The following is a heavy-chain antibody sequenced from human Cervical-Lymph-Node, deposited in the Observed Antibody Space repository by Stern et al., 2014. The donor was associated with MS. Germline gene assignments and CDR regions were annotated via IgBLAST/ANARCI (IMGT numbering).Heavy chain of an antibody. V-gene: IGHV3-9*01. CDR3: AKEAHCSSSTCFPPYHSNIMDV. D-gene: IGHD2-2*01. J-gene: IGHJ6*02. CDR1: GFNFADYA. Sequence: EVQLVESGGGLVQPGRSRRLSCVASGFNFADYAMYWVRQVSGKGLASVARIRWNSGDTDYADSVKGRFTISRDNGKNSLFLQMNTVTAEDTAFYYCAKEAHCSSSTCFPPYHSNIMDVWGQGTRVTVSS. CDR2: IRWNSGDT.